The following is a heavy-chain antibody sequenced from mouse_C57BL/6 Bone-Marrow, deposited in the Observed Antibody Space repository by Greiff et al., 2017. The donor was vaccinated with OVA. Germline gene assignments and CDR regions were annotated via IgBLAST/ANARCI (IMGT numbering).Heavy chain of an antibody. Sequence: QVQLQQSGPELVKPGASVKISCKASGYAFSSSWMNWVKQRPGKGLEWIGRIYPGDGDTNYNGKFKGKATLTADKSSSTAYMQLSSLTSEDSAVYFCARGDSPFAYRGEGSLVTVSA. CDR2: IYPGDGDT. D-gene: IGHD3-2*01. CDR3: ARGDSPFAY. V-gene: IGHV1-82*01. J-gene: IGHJ3*01. CDR1: GYAFSSSW.